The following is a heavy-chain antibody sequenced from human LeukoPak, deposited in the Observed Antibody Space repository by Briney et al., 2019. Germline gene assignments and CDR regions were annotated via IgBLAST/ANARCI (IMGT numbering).Heavy chain of an antibody. V-gene: IGHV3-23*01. CDR1: GFTFSSYA. CDR3: AKDLLYDILTGYYMGFIDY. Sequence: QPGGSLRLSCAASGFTFSSYAMSWVRQAPGKGLEWVSAISGSGGSTYYADSVKGRFTISRDNSKNTLYLQMNSLRAEDTAVYYCAKDLLYDILTGYYMGFIDYWGQGTLVTVSS. CDR2: ISGSGGST. J-gene: IGHJ4*02. D-gene: IGHD3-9*01.